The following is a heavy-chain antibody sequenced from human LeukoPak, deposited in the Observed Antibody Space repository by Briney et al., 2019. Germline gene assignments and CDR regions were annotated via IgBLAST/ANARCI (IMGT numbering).Heavy chain of an antibody. CDR3: ARHILHDYGGNDLDAFDI. CDR1: GYSFTSYW. D-gene: IGHD4-23*01. V-gene: IGHV5-51*01. Sequence: GESLKISCKGSGYSFTSYWIGWVRQMPGKGLEWMGIIYPGDSDTGYSPSFQGQVTISADKSISTAYLQWSSLKASDTAMYYCARHILHDYGGNDLDAFDIWGQGTLVTVSS. CDR2: IYPGDSDT. J-gene: IGHJ3*02.